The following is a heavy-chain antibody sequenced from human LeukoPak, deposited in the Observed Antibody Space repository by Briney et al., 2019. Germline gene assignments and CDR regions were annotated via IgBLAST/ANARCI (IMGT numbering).Heavy chain of an antibody. CDR1: GFSFEDYG. CDR3: AREMTTVVTPSSYFDY. Sequence: GGSLRLSCAASGFSFEDYGMSWVRQAPGKGLEWVSGINWNGGSTGYGDSVMGRFTISRDNAKNCLYLQMNSLRAEDTAVYYCAREMTTVVTPSSYFDYWGQGTLVTVSS. D-gene: IGHD4-23*01. V-gene: IGHV3-20*04. CDR2: INWNGGST. J-gene: IGHJ4*02.